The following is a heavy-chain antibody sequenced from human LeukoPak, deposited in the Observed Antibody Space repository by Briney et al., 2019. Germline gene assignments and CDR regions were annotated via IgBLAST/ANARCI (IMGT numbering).Heavy chain of an antibody. V-gene: IGHV3-74*01. CDR3: ARGGHGWAVSVFDS. D-gene: IGHD6-19*01. Sequence: GGSLRLSCEASGFSFSHYWMHWVRQTPGEGLGWVSQIKGDGSNIKYADSVKGRFIISRDNAKNTLYLQMNSLRAEDTAVYYCARGGHGWAVSVFDSWGQGTQVTVSS. CDR2: IKGDGSNI. CDR1: GFSFSHYW. J-gene: IGHJ5*01.